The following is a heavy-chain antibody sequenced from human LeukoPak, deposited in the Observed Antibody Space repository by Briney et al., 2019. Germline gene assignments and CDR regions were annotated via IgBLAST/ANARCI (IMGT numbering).Heavy chain of an antibody. Sequence: PSETLSLTCTVSGGSISSYYWSWIRQPPGKGLEWIGYIYYSGSTNYNPSLKSRVTISVDTSKNQFSLKLSSVTAADTAVYYCASRGGSTSFDYWGQGTLVTVSS. CDR1: GGSISSYY. D-gene: IGHD2-2*01. J-gene: IGHJ4*02. V-gene: IGHV4-59*08. CDR3: ASRGGSTSFDY. CDR2: IYYSGST.